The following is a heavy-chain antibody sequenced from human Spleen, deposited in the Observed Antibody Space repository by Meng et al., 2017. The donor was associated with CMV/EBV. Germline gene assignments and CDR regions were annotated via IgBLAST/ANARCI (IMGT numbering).Heavy chain of an antibody. Sequence: SGFTFDDYNMHWVRQAPGKGLEWVSLISWDGGSTYYADSVKGRFTISRDNSKNSLYLQMNSLRTEDTALYYCAKEKRRGYGTAFDYWGQGTLVTVSS. V-gene: IGHV3-43*01. CDR1: GFTFDDYN. CDR2: ISWDGGST. D-gene: IGHD2-21*02. J-gene: IGHJ4*02. CDR3: AKEKRRGYGTAFDY.